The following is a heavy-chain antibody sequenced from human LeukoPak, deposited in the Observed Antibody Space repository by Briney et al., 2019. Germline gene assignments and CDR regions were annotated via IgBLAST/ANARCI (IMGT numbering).Heavy chain of an antibody. CDR3: ARDSVPNKGLIVD. J-gene: IGHJ4*02. CDR2: IKSRTDGGTT. D-gene: IGHD2-15*01. Sequence: PGGSLRLSCAASGLTFTNAWMNWVRQAPGKGLEWVGRIKSRTDGGTTDYAAPVKGRFTISRDNAKNPLYLQMNSLRAEDTAVYYCARDSVPNKGLIVDWGQGTLVTVSS. CDR1: GLTFTNAW. V-gene: IGHV3-15*07.